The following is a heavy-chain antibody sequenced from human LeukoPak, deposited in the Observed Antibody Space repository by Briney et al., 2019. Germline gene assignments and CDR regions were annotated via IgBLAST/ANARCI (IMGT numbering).Heavy chain of an antibody. CDR1: GGTFSSYA. D-gene: IGHD2-21*01. Sequence: GASVKVSCKASGGTFSSYAISWVRQAPGQGLEWMGGIIPIFGTANYAQKFQGRVTITADESTSTAYMELSSLRSEDTAVYYCAREVVDGGYGMDVWGKGTTVTVAS. J-gene: IGHJ6*04. CDR2: IIPIFGTA. CDR3: AREVVDGGYGMDV. V-gene: IGHV1-69*13.